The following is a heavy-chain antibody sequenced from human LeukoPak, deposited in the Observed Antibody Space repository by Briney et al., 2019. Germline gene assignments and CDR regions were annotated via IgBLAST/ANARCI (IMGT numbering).Heavy chain of an antibody. CDR1: GFTFSSYA. Sequence: GGSLRLSCAASGFTFSSYAMSWVRQAPGKGLEWVSAISGSGGSTHYADSVKGRFTISRDNSKNTLYLQMNSLRAEDTAVYYCAKDLSSIAAAGTPLDYWGQGTLVTVSS. V-gene: IGHV3-23*01. J-gene: IGHJ4*02. D-gene: IGHD6-13*01. CDR2: ISGSGGST. CDR3: AKDLSSIAAAGTPLDY.